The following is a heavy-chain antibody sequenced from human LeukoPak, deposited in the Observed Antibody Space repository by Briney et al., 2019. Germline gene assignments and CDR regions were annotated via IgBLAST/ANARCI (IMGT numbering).Heavy chain of an antibody. Sequence: ASVKVSCKASGYTFTSYGISWVRQAPGQGLEWMGRINPSGGSTSYAQKFQGRVTMTRDTSTSTVYMELSSLRSEDTAVYYCATVASGSYSYFDYWGQGTLVTVSS. CDR1: GYTFTSYG. J-gene: IGHJ4*02. D-gene: IGHD1-26*01. CDR3: ATVASGSYSYFDY. CDR2: INPSGGST. V-gene: IGHV1-46*01.